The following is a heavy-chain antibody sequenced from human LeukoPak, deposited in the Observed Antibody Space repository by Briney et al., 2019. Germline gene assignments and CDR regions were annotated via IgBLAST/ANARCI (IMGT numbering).Heavy chain of an antibody. V-gene: IGHV4-39*01. Sequence: SETLSLTCTVSGGSISSSSYYWGWIRQPPGKGLEWIGSIYYSGSTYYNPSLKRRVTISVDTSKNQFSLKLSSVTAADTAVYYCARMHDYGDYIDYWGQGTLVTVSS. CDR1: GGSISSSSYY. CDR3: ARMHDYGDYIDY. CDR2: IYYSGST. D-gene: IGHD4-17*01. J-gene: IGHJ4*02.